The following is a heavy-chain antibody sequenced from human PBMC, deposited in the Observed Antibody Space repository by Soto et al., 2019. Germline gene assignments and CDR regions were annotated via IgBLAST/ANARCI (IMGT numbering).Heavy chain of an antibody. CDR3: ARAAYNSGPGY. CDR1: GLTFSSYS. D-gene: IGHD5-12*01. Sequence: GGSLRLSCAASGLTFSSYSMNWVRQAPGKGLEWVSYISPSSGNIHYADSVKGRFTISRDNAKNSLYLQMDSLRGEDTAVYYCARAAYNSGPGYWGQGTLVTVSS. CDR2: ISPSSGNI. J-gene: IGHJ4*02. V-gene: IGHV3-48*01.